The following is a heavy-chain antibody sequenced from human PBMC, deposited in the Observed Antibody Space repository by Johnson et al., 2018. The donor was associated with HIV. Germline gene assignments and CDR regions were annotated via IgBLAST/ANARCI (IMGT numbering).Heavy chain of an antibody. CDR2: IYSGGST. CDR1: GFTVSSDY. J-gene: IGHJ3*02. D-gene: IGHD1-14*01. V-gene: IGHV3-66*01. Sequence: EQLVESGGGLVQPGGSLRLSCAASGFTVSSDYMSWVRQAPGKGLEWVSVIYSGGSTYYADSVKGRFPIPRDNSKNTLYLQMNSLRAEDTAVYYCATRDPTHRPGVFDIWGQGTMVTVSS. CDR3: ATRDPTHRPGVFDI.